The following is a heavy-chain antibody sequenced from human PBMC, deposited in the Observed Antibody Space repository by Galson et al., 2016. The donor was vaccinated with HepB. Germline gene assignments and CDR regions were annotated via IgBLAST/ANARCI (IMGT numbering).Heavy chain of an antibody. D-gene: IGHD3-22*01. J-gene: IGHJ3*01. CDR2: IDPTDSYS. V-gene: IGHV5-10-1*01. Sequence: QSGAEVKKPGESLRISCRGSGYRFTNYWISWVRQMPGKGLEWMGRIDPTDSYSNYSPSFQGYVTISADKSTSTAHLQWSSLRASDTAMYYCARQHRSSAYSVGDLWGQGTMVTVSA. CDR3: ARQHRSSAYSVGDL. CDR1: GYRFTNYW.